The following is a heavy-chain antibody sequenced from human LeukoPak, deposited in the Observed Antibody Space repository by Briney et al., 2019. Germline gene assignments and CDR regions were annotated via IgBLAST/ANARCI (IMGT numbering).Heavy chain of an antibody. CDR3: AREAMITFGGVIVIRDYYYMDV. CDR1: GFTFDDYA. CDR2: ISGDGGST. D-gene: IGHD3-16*02. Sequence: PGGSLRLSCAASGFTFDDYAMHWVRQAPGKGLEWVSLISGDGGSTYYADSVKGRFTISRDNAKNSLYLQMNSLRAEDTAVYYCAREAMITFGGVIVIRDYYYMDVWGKGTTVTVSS. V-gene: IGHV3-43*02. J-gene: IGHJ6*03.